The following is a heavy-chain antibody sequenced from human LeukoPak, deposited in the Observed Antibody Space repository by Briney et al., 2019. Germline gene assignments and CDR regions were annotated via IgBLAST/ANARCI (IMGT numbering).Heavy chain of an antibody. J-gene: IGHJ4*02. Sequence: PGGSLRLSCAASGFTFSSYGMHWVRQAPGKGLEWVAVISYDGSNKYYADSVKGRFTISRDNSKNTLYLQMNSLRAEDTAVYYCAKDREMATIGSAGLDYWGQGTLVTVSS. V-gene: IGHV3-30*18. CDR2: ISYDGSNK. CDR3: AKDREMATIGSAGLDY. D-gene: IGHD5-24*01. CDR1: GFTFSSYG.